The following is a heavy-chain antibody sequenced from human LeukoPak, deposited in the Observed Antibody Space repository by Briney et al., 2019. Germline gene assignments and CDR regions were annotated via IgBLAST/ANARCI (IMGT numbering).Heavy chain of an antibody. V-gene: IGHV4-34*01. CDR3: ASTYDSSGYYTDY. Sequence: SETLSLTCAVYGGSFSGYYWSWIRQPPGKGLEWIGEINHSGSTNYNPSLKSRVTISVDTSKNQFSLKPSSVTAADTAVYYCASTYDSSGYYTDYWGQGTLVTVSS. CDR1: GGSFSGYY. CDR2: INHSGST. J-gene: IGHJ4*02. D-gene: IGHD3-22*01.